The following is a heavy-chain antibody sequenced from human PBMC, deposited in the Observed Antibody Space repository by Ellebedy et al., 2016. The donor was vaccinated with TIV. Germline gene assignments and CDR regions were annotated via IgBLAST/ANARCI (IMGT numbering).Heavy chain of an antibody. V-gene: IGHV3-23*01. CDR3: AKDKFTVNMYFLGGERLQH. J-gene: IGHJ1*01. D-gene: IGHD4-17*01. CDR1: GFSFSSYA. Sequence: GGSLRLXXAASGFSFSSYAMTWVRQAPGKGLEWVSALSGSGDSTYYADSVKGRFTISRDNSKNTLYLQMNSLRAEDTAVYYCAKDKFTVNMYFLGGERLQHWGQGTLVIVSS. CDR2: LSGSGDST.